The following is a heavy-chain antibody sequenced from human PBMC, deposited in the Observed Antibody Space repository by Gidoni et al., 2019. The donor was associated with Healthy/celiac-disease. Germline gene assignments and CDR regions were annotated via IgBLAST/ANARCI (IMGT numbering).Heavy chain of an antibody. CDR1: GGSFSGYY. CDR2: INHSGST. CDR3: ARGQYSSSWYIWDY. D-gene: IGHD6-13*01. Sequence: QVQLQQSGAGMLKPSETLSLTCAVSGGSFSGYYWSWIRQPPGNGLEWMGEINHSGSTNYNPSLKRRVNISVDTSKNQFSLKLSSVTAADTAVYYCARGQYSSSWYIWDYWGQGTLVTVSS. V-gene: IGHV4-34*01. J-gene: IGHJ4*02.